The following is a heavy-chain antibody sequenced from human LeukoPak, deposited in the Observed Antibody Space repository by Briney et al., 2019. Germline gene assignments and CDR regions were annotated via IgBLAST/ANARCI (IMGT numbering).Heavy chain of an antibody. J-gene: IGHJ5*02. V-gene: IGHV1-2*02. D-gene: IGHD1-7*01. CDR2: INPNSGGT. CDR3: ARDSHNWNYSGFDP. CDR1: RYTFTGYY. Sequence: ASVKVSCKASRYTFTGYYMHWVRQAPGQGLEWMGWINPNSGGTNYAQKFQGRVTMTRDTSISTAYMELSRLRSDDTAVYYCARDSHNWNYSGFDPWGQGTLVTVSS.